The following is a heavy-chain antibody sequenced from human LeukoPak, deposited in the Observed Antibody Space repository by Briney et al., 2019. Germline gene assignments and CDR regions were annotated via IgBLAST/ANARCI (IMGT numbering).Heavy chain of an antibody. V-gene: IGHV3-33*08. CDR1: GFTFSSYG. CDR3: ASAYSAGWFSY. CDR2: IWYDGSKK. J-gene: IGHJ4*02. Sequence: PGRSLRLSCAASGFTFSSYGMHWVRQAPGKGLEWLAVIWYDGSKKYYADSVTGRFTISRDDSKNTLYLHMSGLRDDDAAVYYCASAYSAGWFSYWGQGTPVIVSS. D-gene: IGHD6-13*01.